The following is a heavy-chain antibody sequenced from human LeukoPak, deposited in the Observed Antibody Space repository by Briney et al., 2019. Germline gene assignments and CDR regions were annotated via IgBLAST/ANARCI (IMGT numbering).Heavy chain of an antibody. CDR3: TTDTLRGYCSGGSCYSKH. D-gene: IGHD2-15*01. V-gene: IGHV3-15*01. Sequence: AGGSLRLSCAASGFTFSNAWMSWVRQAPGKGLEWVGRIKSKTDGGTTDYAAPVKGRFTISRDDSKNTLYPQMNSLKTEDTAVYYCTTDTLRGYCSGGSCYSKHWGQGTLVTVSS. J-gene: IGHJ4*02. CDR2: IKSKTDGGTT. CDR1: GFTFSNAW.